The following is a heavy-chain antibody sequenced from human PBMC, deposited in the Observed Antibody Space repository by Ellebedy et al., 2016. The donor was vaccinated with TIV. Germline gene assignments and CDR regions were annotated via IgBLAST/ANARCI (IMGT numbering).Heavy chain of an antibody. V-gene: IGHV1-46*04. CDR1: GYTFSNYF. CDR3: ARDLRTLWFGEKDAFDI. CDR2: INPSSGST. D-gene: IGHD3-10*01. J-gene: IGHJ3*02. Sequence: AASVKVSCKASGYTFSNYFVHWVRQAPGQGLEWMGIINPSSGSTTYAQKLQGRLTMTRDTSTSTVYMELRSLRSDDTAVYYCARDLRTLWFGEKDAFDIWGQGTMVTVSS.